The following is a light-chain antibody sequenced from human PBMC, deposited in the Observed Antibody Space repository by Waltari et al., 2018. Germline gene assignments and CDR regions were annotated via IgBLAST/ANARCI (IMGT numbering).Light chain of an antibody. Sequence: AIQLTQSPSSLSASVGDRVTITCRASQGISSALAWYQQKPGQAPKLLIYDASSLESGVPSRFSRSGSGTDFTLTISSLQPDDFATYYCQQFNSYPALTFGGGTKVEIK. V-gene: IGKV1-13*02. CDR2: DAS. CDR3: QQFNSYPALT. CDR1: QGISSA. J-gene: IGKJ4*01.